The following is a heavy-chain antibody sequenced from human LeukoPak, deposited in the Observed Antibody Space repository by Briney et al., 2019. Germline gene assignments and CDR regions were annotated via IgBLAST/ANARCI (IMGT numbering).Heavy chain of an antibody. CDR1: GFTFSNYT. CDR3: ARTLYSSSWYHESPPYDY. J-gene: IGHJ4*02. CDR2: ILYDGSKK. V-gene: IGHV3-30-3*01. D-gene: IGHD6-13*01. Sequence: PGGSLRLSRAASGFTFSNYTLHWVRQAPGKGLEWVAVILYDGSKKYHADSVKGRFTISRDNSKNTLFLQMNSLRAEDTAVYYCARTLYSSSWYHESPPYDYWGQGTLVTVSS.